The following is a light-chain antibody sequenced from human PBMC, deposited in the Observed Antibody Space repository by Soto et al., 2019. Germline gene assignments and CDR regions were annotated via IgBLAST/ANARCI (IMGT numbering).Light chain of an antibody. CDR1: QSLLRGNGYNY. CDR2: LGS. Sequence: DIVLTQSPLSLPVTPGEPASISCRSSQSLLRGNGYNYLDWSLQEPGQSPHLLIYLGSYRASGVPARFSGSGSATDFTLKISRVEADDVEVYYYMQAPQTYTSGQGTKLEIK. V-gene: IGKV2-28*01. J-gene: IGKJ2*01. CDR3: MQAPQTYT.